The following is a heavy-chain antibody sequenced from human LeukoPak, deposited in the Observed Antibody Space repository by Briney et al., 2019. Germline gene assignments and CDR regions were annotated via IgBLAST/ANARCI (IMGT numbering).Heavy chain of an antibody. V-gene: IGHV5-51*01. CDR3: ARADDYKYYFDY. D-gene: IGHD5-24*01. J-gene: IGHJ4*02. Sequence: GESLKISCQGSGYRFSNYWIGWVRQMPGKGLEWMGIIYPGDSDTRYSPSFQGQVTISADKSVSTAYLQWSSLKASDTAMYYCARADDYKYYFDYWGQGTLVTVSS. CDR2: IYPGDSDT. CDR1: GYRFSNYW.